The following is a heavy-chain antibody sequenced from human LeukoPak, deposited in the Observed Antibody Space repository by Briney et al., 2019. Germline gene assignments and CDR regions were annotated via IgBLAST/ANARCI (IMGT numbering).Heavy chain of an antibody. CDR3: AKNKGWELPAELDS. CDR2: ISGSGGST. V-gene: IGHV3-23*01. CDR1: GFTFSSYA. J-gene: IGHJ4*02. D-gene: IGHD2-15*01. Sequence: GGSLRLSCAASGFTFSSYAMSWVRQAPGKGLEWVSAISGSGGSTYYADSVKGRFTISRDDAQTSVYLQLSSLRPEDTAVYYCAKNKGWELPAELDSWGQGALVIVSS.